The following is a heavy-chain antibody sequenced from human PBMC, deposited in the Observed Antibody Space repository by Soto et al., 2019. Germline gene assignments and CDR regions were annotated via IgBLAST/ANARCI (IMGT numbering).Heavy chain of an antibody. V-gene: IGHV3-23*01. J-gene: IGHJ4*02. CDR3: VKGSSASRPYYFDC. Sequence: EVQLLESGGGLAQPGGSLRLSCAASGFTFNNYAMSWVRQAPGLGLEGVSALTDTAGNTYHADSVKGRFTISRDNSKNTLYLQIDNLRAEDTAVYYCVKGSSASRPYYFDCLGQGTLVTVSS. D-gene: IGHD2-2*01. CDR1: GFTFNNYA. CDR2: LTDTAGNT.